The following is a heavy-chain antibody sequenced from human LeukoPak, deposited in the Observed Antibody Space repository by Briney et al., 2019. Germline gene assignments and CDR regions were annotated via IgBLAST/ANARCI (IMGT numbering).Heavy chain of an antibody. CDR3: ACPRGSQDAFDI. D-gene: IGHD1-26*01. CDR2: IYPGDSDT. V-gene: IGHV5-51*01. Sequence: GESLKISCKTSVFSFTNYWIAWVRQMPGKGLEWMGIIYPGDSDTRYSPSFQGQVTISADKSISTAYLQWSSLKASDTAMYYCACPRGSQDAFDIWGQGTMVTVSS. J-gene: IGHJ3*02. CDR1: VFSFTNYW.